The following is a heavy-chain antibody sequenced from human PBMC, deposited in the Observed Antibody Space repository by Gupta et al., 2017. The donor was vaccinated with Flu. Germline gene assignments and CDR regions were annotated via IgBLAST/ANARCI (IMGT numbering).Heavy chain of an antibody. V-gene: IGHV3-43D*04. Sequence: SWDGGSTYYADSVKGRFTISRDNSKNSLYLQMNSLRAEDTALYYCAREVGGYYSPDSPASHYFDYWGQGTLVTVSS. CDR2: SWDGGST. J-gene: IGHJ4*02. D-gene: IGHD3-3*01. CDR3: AREVGGYYSPDSPASHYFDY.